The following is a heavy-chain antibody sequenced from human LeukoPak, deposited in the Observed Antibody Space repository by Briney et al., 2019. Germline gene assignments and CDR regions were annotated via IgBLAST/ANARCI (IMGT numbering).Heavy chain of an antibody. J-gene: IGHJ4*02. D-gene: IGHD2-21*02. CDR2: IKQDGSEK. CDR3: AKLVVTAIPYFDY. V-gene: IGHV3-7*03. Sequence: GGSLRLSCAASGFTFSSYWMSWVRQAPGKGLEWVANIKQDGSEKYYVDSVKGRFTTSRDNSKNTLYLQMNSLRAEDTAVYYCAKLVVTAIPYFDYWGQGTLVTVSS. CDR1: GFTFSSYW.